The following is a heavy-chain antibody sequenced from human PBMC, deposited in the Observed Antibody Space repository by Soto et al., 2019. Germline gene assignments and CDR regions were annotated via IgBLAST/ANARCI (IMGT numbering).Heavy chain of an antibody. CDR3: AKDIGFVAVAAAGINISNYYYYGMDV. Sequence: GGSLRLSCAASGFTFDDYTMHWVRQAPGKGLEWVSLISWDGGSTYYADSVKGRFTISRDNGKNSLYLQMNSLRTEDTALYYCAKDIGFVAVAAAGINISNYYYYGMDVWGQGTTVTVSS. CDR2: ISWDGGST. CDR1: GFTFDDYT. J-gene: IGHJ6*02. D-gene: IGHD6-13*01. V-gene: IGHV3-43*01.